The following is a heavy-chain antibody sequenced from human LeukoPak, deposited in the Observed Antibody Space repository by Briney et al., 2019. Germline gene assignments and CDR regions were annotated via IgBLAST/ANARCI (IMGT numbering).Heavy chain of an antibody. CDR3: SRNPEREYWFDP. Sequence: PGGSLRLSCAASGFTFSAHSMHLVRQPPGKGLEWVTFVSYDGSIKYYADSVKGRFTISRDNSKKTLYLQMNSLRAEDTAVYFCSRNPEREYWFDPWGQGTLVTVSS. J-gene: IGHJ5*02. V-gene: IGHV3-30-3*01. CDR2: VSYDGSIK. CDR1: GFTFSAHS.